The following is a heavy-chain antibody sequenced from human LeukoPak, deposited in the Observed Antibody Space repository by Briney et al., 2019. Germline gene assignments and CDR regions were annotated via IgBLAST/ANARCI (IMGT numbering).Heavy chain of an antibody. CDR2: ISGSGGST. D-gene: IGHD4-17*01. Sequence: GGSLRLSCAASGFTFSSYAMSWVRQPPGKGLEWVSGISGSGGSTYYADSVKGRFTISRDNSKNTLFLQMNSLRAEDTAVYYCAKVLDYGDYGGFDYWGQGTLVTVSS. J-gene: IGHJ4*02. V-gene: IGHV3-23*01. CDR3: AKVLDYGDYGGFDY. CDR1: GFTFSSYA.